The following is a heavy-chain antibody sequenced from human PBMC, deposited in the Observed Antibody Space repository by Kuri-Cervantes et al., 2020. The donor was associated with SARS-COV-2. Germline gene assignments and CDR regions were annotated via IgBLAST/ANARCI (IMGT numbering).Heavy chain of an antibody. D-gene: IGHD3-3*01. CDR2: IYYSGST. CDR3: ATSQNLEWSPSGVFWYFDL. Sequence: SETLSLSCTVSGGSISSSSYYWGWIRQPPGKGLEWIGSIYYSGSTYYNPSLKSRVTISIDTSKNQFSLELSSVTAADTAVYYCATSQNLEWSPSGVFWYFDLWGRGTLVTVSS. J-gene: IGHJ2*01. CDR1: GGSISSSSYY. V-gene: IGHV4-39*01.